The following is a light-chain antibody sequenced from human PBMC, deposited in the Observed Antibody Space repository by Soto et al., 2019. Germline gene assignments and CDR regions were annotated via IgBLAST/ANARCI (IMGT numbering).Light chain of an antibody. CDR1: QSVSIW. J-gene: IGKJ1*01. CDR3: QQFNTSPWT. V-gene: IGKV1-5*03. CDR2: KSS. Sequence: DIHMTQSPSTLSASEADRFTISCRASQSVSIWLAWYQQKPGRAPKLLIYKSSILESGVPSRFSGSGSGTEFTLTISSLQPDDFATYYCQQFNTSPWTFGQGTKVDIK.